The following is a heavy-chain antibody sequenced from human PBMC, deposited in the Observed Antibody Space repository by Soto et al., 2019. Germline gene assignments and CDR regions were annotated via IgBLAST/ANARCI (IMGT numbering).Heavy chain of an antibody. J-gene: IGHJ5*02. V-gene: IGHV4-31*03. D-gene: IGHD3-10*01. CDR2: IYYSGST. CDR3: ARVKVRGAIRAENWFDP. CDR1: GGSISSGGYY. Sequence: QVQLQESGPGLVKPSQTLSLTCTVSGGSISSGGYYWSWIRQHPGKGLEWIGYIYYSGSTNYNPSLKSRVTISVDTSKKQFSLKLSSVTAADTAVYYCARVKVRGAIRAENWFDPWGQGTLVTVSS.